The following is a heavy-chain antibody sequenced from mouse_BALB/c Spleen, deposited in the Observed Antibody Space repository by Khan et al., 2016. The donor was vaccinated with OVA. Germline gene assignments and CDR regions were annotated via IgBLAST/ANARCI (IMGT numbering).Heavy chain of an antibody. CDR3: ARSVFNYYARDY. D-gene: IGHD1-1*01. CDR2: ISSVSSTI. CDR1: GFTFSSFG. V-gene: IGHV5-17*02. J-gene: IGHJ4*01. Sequence: EVQRVESGGGLVQPGGSRKLSCVASGFTFSSFGMHWVRQAPEKGLEWVAYISSVSSTIYYEDTVKGRFTISRDNPKNTLFLQMTSLKSEDTAMYYCARSVFNYYARDYWGQGTSVTVSS.